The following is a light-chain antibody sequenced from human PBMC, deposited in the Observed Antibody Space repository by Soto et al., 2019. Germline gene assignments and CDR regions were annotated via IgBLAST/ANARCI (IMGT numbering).Light chain of an antibody. J-gene: IGKJ5*01. Sequence: EIVLTQSPGTLSLSPGERATLSCRASQSVSSSSLAWYHQKPGQAPRLLIYDASSRATGIPDRFSGSGSGTDFTLTISRLESEDFAVFYCQQYGNSPMTFGQGTRLEIK. CDR1: QSVSSSS. CDR3: QQYGNSPMT. CDR2: DAS. V-gene: IGKV3-20*01.